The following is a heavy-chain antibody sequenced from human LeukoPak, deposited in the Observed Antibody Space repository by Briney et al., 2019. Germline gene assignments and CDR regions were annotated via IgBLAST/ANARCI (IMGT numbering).Heavy chain of an antibody. Sequence: GASVTVSCKASGYTFTGYYMHWVRQAPGQGLEWMGWINPNSGGTNYAQKFQGRVTMTRDTSISTAYMELSRLRSDDTAVYYCARVSAPQSNDAFDIWGQGTMVTVSS. CDR1: GYTFTGYY. CDR3: ARVSAPQSNDAFDI. D-gene: IGHD5/OR15-5a*01. CDR2: INPNSGGT. V-gene: IGHV1-2*02. J-gene: IGHJ3*02.